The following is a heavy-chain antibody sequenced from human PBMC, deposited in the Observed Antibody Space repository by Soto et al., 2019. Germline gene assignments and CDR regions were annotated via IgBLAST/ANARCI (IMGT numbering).Heavy chain of an antibody. CDR3: ATQEVGGTYVYTFDP. D-gene: IGHD1-26*01. J-gene: IGHJ5*02. CDR1: GGSLSSYY. CDR2: IYYSGST. V-gene: IGHV4-59*05. Sequence: SETLSLTCTVSGGSLSSYYWSWIRQPPGKGLEWIGSIYYSGSTYYNPSLKSRVTISVDTSKNQFSLKLSSVTAADTAVYYCATQEVGGTYVYTFDPWGQGTLVTVSS.